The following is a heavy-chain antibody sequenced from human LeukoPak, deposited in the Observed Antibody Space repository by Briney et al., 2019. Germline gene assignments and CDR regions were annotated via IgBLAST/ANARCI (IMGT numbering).Heavy chain of an antibody. CDR3: AKSEGYFDWLLSSDY. Sequence: GGSLRLSCAASGFTFSSYGMHWVRQAPGKGLEWVAVISYDGSNKYYADSVKGRFTISRDNSKNTLYLQMNSLRAEDTAVYYCAKSEGYFDWLLSSDYSGQGTLVTVSS. V-gene: IGHV3-30*18. CDR2: ISYDGSNK. D-gene: IGHD3-9*01. CDR1: GFTFSSYG. J-gene: IGHJ4*02.